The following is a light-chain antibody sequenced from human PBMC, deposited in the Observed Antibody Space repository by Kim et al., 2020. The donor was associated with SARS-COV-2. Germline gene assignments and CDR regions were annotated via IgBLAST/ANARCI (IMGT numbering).Light chain of an antibody. CDR2: TAF. CDR3: QQYNTYPYT. Sequence: DIQMTQSPSTLSASVGVRVTITCRASQSVSSWLAWYQQKPGKAPKLLIYTAFTLESGVPSRFSGSGSGTEFTLTISSLQPDDFASYYCQQYNTYPYTFGQGTKLEI. V-gene: IGKV1-5*03. J-gene: IGKJ2*01. CDR1: QSVSSW.